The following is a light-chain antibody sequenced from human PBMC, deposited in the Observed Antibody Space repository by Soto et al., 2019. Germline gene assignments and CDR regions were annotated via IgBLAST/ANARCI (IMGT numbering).Light chain of an antibody. J-gene: IGKJ2*01. V-gene: IGKV3-20*01. CDR3: QHYGGSPPYT. CDR2: DAS. Sequence: EIVLTQFPGTLSLSPGERATLSCRASQSFSSTYLAWYQQKPGQAPRLLIYDASSRATGIPDRFSGSGSGTDFTLTISRLEPEDFAVYYCQHYGGSPPYTFGQGTKLEIK. CDR1: QSFSSTY.